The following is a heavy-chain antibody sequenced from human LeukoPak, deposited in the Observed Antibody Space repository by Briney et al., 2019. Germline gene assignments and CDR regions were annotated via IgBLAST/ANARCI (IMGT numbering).Heavy chain of an antibody. J-gene: IGHJ4*02. CDR1: GFTFSSYS. CDR2: ISSSSSTI. D-gene: IGHD1-14*01. Sequence: GGSLRLSCAASGFTFSSYSMNWVRQAPGKGLEWVSYISSSSSTIYYADPVKGRFTISRDNAKNSLYLQMNSLRAEDTAVNYCARDSAPERSHDYWGQGTLVTLSS. V-gene: IGHV3-48*04. CDR3: ARDSAPERSHDY.